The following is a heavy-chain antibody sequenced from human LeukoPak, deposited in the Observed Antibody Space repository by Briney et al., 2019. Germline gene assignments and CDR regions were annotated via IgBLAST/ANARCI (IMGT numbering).Heavy chain of an antibody. J-gene: IGHJ4*02. Sequence: SVKVSCKASGYTFTGHYMHWVRQAPGQGLEWMGWINPNSGGTNYAQKFQGRVTMTRDTSVSTAYMELSRLRSDDTAVYYCARGYVAVAGCRYWGQGTPVTVFS. V-gene: IGHV1-2*02. D-gene: IGHD2-2*01. CDR2: INPNSGGT. CDR1: GYTFTGHY. CDR3: ARGYVAVAGCRY.